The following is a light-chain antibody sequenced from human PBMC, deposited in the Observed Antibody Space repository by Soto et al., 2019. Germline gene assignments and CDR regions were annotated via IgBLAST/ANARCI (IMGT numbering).Light chain of an antibody. CDR2: QDS. V-gene: IGLV3-1*01. CDR3: QAWDSSTQDVV. CDR1: KLGDKY. J-gene: IGLJ2*01. Sequence: SYELTQPPSVSVSPGQTASITCSGDKLGDKYACWYQQKPGQSPVLVIYQDSKRPSGIPERFSGSNSGNTATLTISGTQAMDEADYYCQAWDSSTQDVVFGGWTKLTVL.